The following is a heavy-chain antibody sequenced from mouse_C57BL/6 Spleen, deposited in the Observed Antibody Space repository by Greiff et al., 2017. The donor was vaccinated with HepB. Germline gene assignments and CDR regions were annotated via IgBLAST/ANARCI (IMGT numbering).Heavy chain of an antibody. CDR1: GYSITSGYY. D-gene: IGHD3-3*01. CDR3: ARDPEGLGFAY. CDR2: ISYDGSN. Sequence: EVQLQESGPGLVKPSQSLSLTCSVTGYSITSGYYWNWIRQFPGNKLEWMGYISYDGSNNYNPSLKNRISITRATSKNQFFLKLNSVTTEDTATYYCARDPEGLGFAYWGQGTLVTVSA. V-gene: IGHV3-6*01. J-gene: IGHJ3*01.